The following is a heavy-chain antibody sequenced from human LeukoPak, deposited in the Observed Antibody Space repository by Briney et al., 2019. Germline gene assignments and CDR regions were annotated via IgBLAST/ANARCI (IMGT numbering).Heavy chain of an antibody. CDR1: GGSFSGYY. V-gene: IGHV4-34*01. CDR3: ARADPFSVAAFDI. J-gene: IGHJ3*02. D-gene: IGHD6-19*01. Sequence: RPSETLSLTCAVYGGSFSGYYWSWIRQPPGKGLEWIGEINHSGSTNYNPSLKSRVTISVDTSKNQFSLKLSSVTAADTAVYYCARADPFSVAAFDIWGQGTMVTVSS. CDR2: INHSGST.